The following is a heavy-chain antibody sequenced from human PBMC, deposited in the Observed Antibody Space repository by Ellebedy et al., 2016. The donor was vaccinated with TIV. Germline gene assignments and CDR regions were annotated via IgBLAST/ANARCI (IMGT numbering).Heavy chain of an antibody. J-gene: IGHJ4*02. V-gene: IGHV3-30-3*01. CDR2: ISFDGTKT. Sequence: GGSLRLSXAASGFTFSSHAMHWFRLTPGKGLDWMALISFDGTKTYYADSVRGRFTISRDNSQSTLYLQLNSLTFEDTSVYHCARGDSGYYDYWGQGTLVTVSS. D-gene: IGHD3-22*01. CDR3: ARGDSGYYDY. CDR1: GFTFSSHA.